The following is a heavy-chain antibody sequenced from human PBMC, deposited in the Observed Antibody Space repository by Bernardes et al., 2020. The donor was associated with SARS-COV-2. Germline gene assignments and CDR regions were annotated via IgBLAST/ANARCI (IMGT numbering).Heavy chain of an antibody. CDR3: ARLPDCSSTSCYTGAFDI. CDR2: IYYSGST. V-gene: IGHV4-39*07. D-gene: IGHD2-2*02. J-gene: IGHJ3*02. CDR1: GGSISSSSYY. Sequence: SETLSLTCTVSGGSISSSSYYWGWIRQPPGKGLEWIGSIYYSGSTYYNPSLKSRVTISVDTSKNQFSLKLSSVTAADTAVYYCARLPDCSSTSCYTGAFDIWGQGTMVTVSS.